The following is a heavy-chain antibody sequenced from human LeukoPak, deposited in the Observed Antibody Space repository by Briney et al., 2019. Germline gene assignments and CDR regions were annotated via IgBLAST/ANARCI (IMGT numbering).Heavy chain of an antibody. CDR2: ISGSGGST. V-gene: IGHV3-23*01. D-gene: IGHD5-24*01. J-gene: IGHJ4*02. CDR1: TFTFSSYA. Sequence: GGSLRLSCAASTFTFSSYAMSWVRQAPGKGLEWVSAISGSGGSTYYADSVKGRFTISRDNSKNTLYLQMTSLRAEDTAVYYCAPDVEMATTTGWGQGTLVTVSS. CDR3: APDVEMATTTG.